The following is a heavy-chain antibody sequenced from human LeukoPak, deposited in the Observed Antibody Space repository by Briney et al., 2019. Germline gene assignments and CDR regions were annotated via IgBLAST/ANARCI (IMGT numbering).Heavy chain of an antibody. CDR3: AKAPSCSSTSCYTEYYYYYMDV. Sequence: PGGSLRLSCAASGFTVSSNYMSWVRQAPGKGLEWVAFIRYDGSNKYYADSVKGRFTISRDNSKNTLYLQMNSLRAEDTAVYYCAKAPSCSSTSCYTEYYYYYMDVWGKGTTVTVSS. V-gene: IGHV3-30*02. J-gene: IGHJ6*03. D-gene: IGHD2-2*02. CDR2: IRYDGSNK. CDR1: GFTVSSNY.